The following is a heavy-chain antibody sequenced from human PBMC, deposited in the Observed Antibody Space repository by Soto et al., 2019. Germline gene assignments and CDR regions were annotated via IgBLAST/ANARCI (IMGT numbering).Heavy chain of an antibody. Sequence: GGSLRLSCAASGFTFSSYAMSWVRQAPGKGLEWVSAISGSGGSTYYADSVKGRFTISRDNSKNTLYLQMNSLRAEDTAVYYCAEFGDFRKGYYYYGMDVWGQGTTVTVSS. CDR2: ISGSGGST. CDR3: AEFGDFRKGYYYYGMDV. CDR1: GFTFSSYA. J-gene: IGHJ6*02. D-gene: IGHD3-16*01. V-gene: IGHV3-23*01.